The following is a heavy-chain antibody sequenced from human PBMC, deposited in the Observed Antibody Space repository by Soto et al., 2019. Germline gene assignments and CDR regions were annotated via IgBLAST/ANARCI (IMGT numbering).Heavy chain of an antibody. Sequence: GGSLRLSCAASGFTFSTYSMNWVRPAPGKGLEWVSSISSSGTYIHYADSLKGRFTISRDNAKNSLYLQMISLRAEDTAVYYCARDPSDCSSTSCWGYYALDVWGQGTTVTVSS. J-gene: IGHJ6*02. CDR2: ISSSGTYI. CDR1: GFTFSTYS. D-gene: IGHD2-2*01. V-gene: IGHV3-21*01. CDR3: ARDPSDCSSTSCWGYYALDV.